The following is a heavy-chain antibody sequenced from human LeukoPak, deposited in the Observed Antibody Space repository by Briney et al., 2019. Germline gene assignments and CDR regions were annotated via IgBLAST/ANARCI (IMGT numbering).Heavy chain of an antibody. J-gene: IGHJ4*02. CDR1: GFTFSDYY. Sequence: GGSLRLSCAASGFTFSDYYMNWIRQAPGKGLEWVSYISSSGNTIYYADSVKGRFTISRDNAKNSLYLQMNSLRAEDTAVYYCAREAYGDYVNHWGQGTLVTVSS. CDR3: AREAYGDYVNH. CDR2: ISSSGNTI. D-gene: IGHD4-17*01. V-gene: IGHV3-11*04.